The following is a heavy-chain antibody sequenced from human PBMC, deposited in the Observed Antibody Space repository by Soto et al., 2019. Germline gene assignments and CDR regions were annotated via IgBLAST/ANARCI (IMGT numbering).Heavy chain of an antibody. D-gene: IGHD3-22*01. CDR2: IIPIFGTA. Sequence: ASVKVSCKASGGTFSSYAISWVRQAPGQGLEWMGGIIPIFGTANYAQKFQGRVTITADESTSTAYMELSSLRSEDTAVYYCARGYDSSGYYSTYFDYWGQGTLVTVSS. V-gene: IGHV1-69*13. CDR3: ARGYDSSGYYSTYFDY. J-gene: IGHJ4*02. CDR1: GGTFSSYA.